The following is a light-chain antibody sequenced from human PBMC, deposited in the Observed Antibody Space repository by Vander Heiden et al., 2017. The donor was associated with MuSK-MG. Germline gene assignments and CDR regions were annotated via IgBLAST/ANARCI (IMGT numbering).Light chain of an antibody. Sequence: QSVLTQPPSASGTPGQRVTISCSGGSSNLGSNYVYWYQQLPGPAPNLLIYSNNQRPSGVPARFSGSKSGTSASLAISGLRSEDEADYYCAAWDDSLSGRVFGGGTKLTVL. CDR2: SNN. J-gene: IGLJ3*02. V-gene: IGLV1-47*02. CDR1: SSNLGSNY. CDR3: AAWDDSLSGRV.